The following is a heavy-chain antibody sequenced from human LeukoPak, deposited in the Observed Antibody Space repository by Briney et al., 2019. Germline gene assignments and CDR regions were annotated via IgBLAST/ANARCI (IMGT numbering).Heavy chain of an antibody. Sequence: SETLSLTCAVYGGSFSGYYWSWIRQPPGKGLEWIGEINHSGSTNYNPSLKSRVTISVDTSKNQFSLKLSSVTAADTAVYYCARGSSAYYYDSSAKGVPGYFQHWGQGTLVTVSS. CDR1: GGSFSGYY. CDR3: ARGSSAYYYDSSAKGVPGYFQH. D-gene: IGHD3-22*01. J-gene: IGHJ1*01. V-gene: IGHV4-34*01. CDR2: INHSGST.